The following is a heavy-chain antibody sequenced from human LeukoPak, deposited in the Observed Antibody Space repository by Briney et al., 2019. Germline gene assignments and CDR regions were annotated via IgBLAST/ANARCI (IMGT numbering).Heavy chain of an antibody. CDR3: ARGPGLLCSGGGCYRGGSFDY. D-gene: IGHD2-15*01. J-gene: IGHJ4*02. Sequence: ASVKVSCKASGYTFTSYGISWVRQAPGQGLEWMGWISAYSGNTNYAQKLQGRVTMTTDTSTSTAYMELRSLRSDDTAVYYCARGPGLLCSGGGCYRGGSFDYWGQGTLVTVSS. CDR2: ISAYSGNT. CDR1: GYTFTSYG. V-gene: IGHV1-18*01.